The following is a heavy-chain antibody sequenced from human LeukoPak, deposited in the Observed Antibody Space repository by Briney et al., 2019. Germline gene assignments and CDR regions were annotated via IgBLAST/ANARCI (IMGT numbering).Heavy chain of an antibody. CDR1: GSTFSSYS. CDR2: ISSGSSFI. CDR3: ARDSGSPQDAFDI. Sequence: GGSLRLSCAASGSTFSSYSMNWVRQAPGKGLEWVSSISSGSSFIYYADSVKGRFTSSRDNAKNSLYLQMNSLRAEDTAVYYCARDSGSPQDAFDIWGQGTMVTVSS. D-gene: IGHD6-13*01. J-gene: IGHJ3*02. V-gene: IGHV3-21*01.